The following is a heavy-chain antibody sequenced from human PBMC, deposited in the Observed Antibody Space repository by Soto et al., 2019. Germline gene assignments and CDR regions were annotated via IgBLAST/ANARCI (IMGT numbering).Heavy chain of an antibody. CDR3: ARVRGNIAVAGTQAYYYGMDV. D-gene: IGHD6-19*01. CDR1: GRSFSGYY. J-gene: IGHJ6*02. CDR2: INHSGST. Sequence: SETLSLTCALYGRSFSGYYWSSIRQPPGKRLEWIGEINHSGSTNYNPSLKSRVTISVDTSKNQLSLKLSSVTAADTAVYYCARVRGNIAVAGTQAYYYGMDVWGQGTTVTVSS. V-gene: IGHV4-34*01.